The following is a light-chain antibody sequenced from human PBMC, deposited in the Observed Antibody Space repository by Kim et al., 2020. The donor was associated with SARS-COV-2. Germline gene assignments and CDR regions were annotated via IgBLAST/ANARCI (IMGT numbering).Light chain of an antibody. CDR3: QRFNTPSWT. V-gene: IGKV1-27*01. J-gene: IGKJ1*01. Sequence: SASVGDRVTITCRASQGISHYLAWYQQKPGKVPKLLTYAASTLQSGVPSRFSGSGSGTDFTLTISSLQPEDVATYYCQRFNTPSWTFGQGTKLEI. CDR1: QGISHY. CDR2: AAS.